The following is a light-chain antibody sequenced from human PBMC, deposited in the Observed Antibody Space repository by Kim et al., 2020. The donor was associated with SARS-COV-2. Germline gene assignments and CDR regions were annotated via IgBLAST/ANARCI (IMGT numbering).Light chain of an antibody. CDR2: RDS. Sequence: SYELTQPLSVSVALGQTARITCGGDNIGSKNVHWYQQKPGQAPVLVIYRDSNRPSGIPEAFSGSNSGNTATLTITRAQAGDEADYYCQVWDSSTGVFGTGTKVTVL. CDR1: NIGSKN. V-gene: IGLV3-9*01. J-gene: IGLJ1*01. CDR3: QVWDSSTGV.